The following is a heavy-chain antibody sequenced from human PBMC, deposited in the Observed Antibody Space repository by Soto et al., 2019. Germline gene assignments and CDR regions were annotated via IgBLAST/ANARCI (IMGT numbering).Heavy chain of an antibody. CDR2: INTYNGAT. Sequence: QVQLVQSGPEVKGPGASVKVACKASGYTITTYGLSWVRQAPGQGLEWMGWINTYNGATNYAQKVQGRVTMTTDTSTNTAYMELRSPRSDDTAVYYCARYLSGGDYDARLFDDWGQGTLVTVSS. CDR3: ARYLSGGDYDARLFDD. CDR1: GYTITTYG. V-gene: IGHV1-18*01. J-gene: IGHJ4*02. D-gene: IGHD2-21*02.